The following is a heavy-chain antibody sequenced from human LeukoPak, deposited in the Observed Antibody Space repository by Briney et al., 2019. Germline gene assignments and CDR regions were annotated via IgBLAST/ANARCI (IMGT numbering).Heavy chain of an antibody. CDR2: ISSDGSST. V-gene: IGHV3-74*01. J-gene: IGHJ4*02. Sequence: GGSLRLSCAASGFTFSSYWMHWVRQAPGKGLVWVSRISSDGSSTSYADSVKGRFTISRDNAKNTLYLQMNSLRAEDTAVYYCARDLSDRNYGDYIFDYWGQGTLVTVSS. D-gene: IGHD4-17*01. CDR3: ARDLSDRNYGDYIFDY. CDR1: GFTFSSYW.